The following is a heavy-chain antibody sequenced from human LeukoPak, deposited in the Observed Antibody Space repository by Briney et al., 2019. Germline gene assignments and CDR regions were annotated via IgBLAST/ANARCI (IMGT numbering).Heavy chain of an antibody. V-gene: IGHV3-21*01. J-gene: IGHJ4*02. D-gene: IGHD6-19*01. CDR3: AREGKAVAPDY. CDR2: ISSGSSYI. CDR1: GFTFSSYS. Sequence: GGSLRLSCAASGFTFSSYSMNWVRQAPGKGLEWVSSISSGSSYIYYADSVKGRFTISRDNAKNSLYLQMNSLRAEDTAVYYCAREGKAVAPDYWGQGTLVTVSS.